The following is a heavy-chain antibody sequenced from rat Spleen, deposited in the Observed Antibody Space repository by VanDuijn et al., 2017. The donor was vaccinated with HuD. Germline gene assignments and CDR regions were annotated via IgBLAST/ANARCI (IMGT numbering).Heavy chain of an antibody. CDR2: ISTGCGNT. D-gene: IGHD1-10*01. CDR1: GFTFSNYD. CDR3: ARHGIYNNYGWFAY. V-gene: IGHV5S23*01. J-gene: IGHJ3*01. Sequence: EVQLVESGGGLVQPGRSLKLSCAASGFTFSNYDMAWVRQAPTKGLEWVASISTGCGNTYYRDSVKGRFTISRDNAKSNLYLQMDSLRSEDTATYYCARHGIYNNYGWFAYWGQGTLVTVSS.